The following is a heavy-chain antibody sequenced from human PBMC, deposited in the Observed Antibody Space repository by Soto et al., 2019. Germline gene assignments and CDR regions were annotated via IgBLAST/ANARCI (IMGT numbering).Heavy chain of an antibody. CDR1: GYSFTGYY. Sequence: HEHLVQSGAEVKRPGASLKVSCKASGYSFTGYYIYWVRQAPGQGLEWMGWINPDSGATNYAQNFQGRVTLTSDTSISTASMDLTSLTSDDTAVYYCARGDYGTGGYPFPYFDYWGQGTLVIVSS. D-gene: IGHD2-8*02. J-gene: IGHJ4*02. CDR2: INPDSGAT. CDR3: ARGDYGTGGYPFPYFDY. V-gene: IGHV1-2*02.